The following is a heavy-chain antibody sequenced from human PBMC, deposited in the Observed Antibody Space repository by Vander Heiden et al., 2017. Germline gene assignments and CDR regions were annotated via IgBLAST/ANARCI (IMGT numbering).Heavy chain of an antibody. J-gene: IGHJ2*01. CDR3: ARKTYYYDSSGRYWYFDL. D-gene: IGHD3-22*01. CDR1: GYSFTSYW. Sequence: EVQLVQSGAAVKKPGESLKISCKGSGYSFTSYWIGWVRQMPGKGLEWMGIIYPGDSDTRYSPSFQGQVTISADKSSSTAYLQWSSRKAADTAMYYCARKTYYYDSSGRYWYFDLWGRGTLVTVAS. CDR2: IYPGDSDT. V-gene: IGHV5-51*01.